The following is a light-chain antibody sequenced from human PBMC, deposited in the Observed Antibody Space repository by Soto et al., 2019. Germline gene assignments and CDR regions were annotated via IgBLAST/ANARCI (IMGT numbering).Light chain of an antibody. CDR1: QSITSDC. CDR2: GAS. CDR3: QKYQYGILPPVT. J-gene: IGKJ4*01. Sequence: EIVLTQSPGTLSLSPGERATLSCRASQSITSDCLAWYRQKPGQAPRLLIYGASSRATGIPDRFSGSGSGTDFTLTISRLEPEDFAVYYCQKYQYGILPPVTFGGGTKVEIK. V-gene: IGKV3-20*01.